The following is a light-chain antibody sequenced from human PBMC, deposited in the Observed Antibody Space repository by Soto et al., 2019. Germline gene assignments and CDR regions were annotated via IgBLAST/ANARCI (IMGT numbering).Light chain of an antibody. CDR2: EGS. V-gene: IGLV2-23*03. Sequence: QSALTLPASVSGSPGQSITISCTGSSSNVGSYNLVSWYQQHPGKAPKLIIYEGSKRPSGVSNRFSGSKSGNTASLTISGLQAEDEADYYCCSYAGSSTVVVFGGGTKLTVL. J-gene: IGLJ2*01. CDR1: SSNVGSYNL. CDR3: CSYAGSSTVVV.